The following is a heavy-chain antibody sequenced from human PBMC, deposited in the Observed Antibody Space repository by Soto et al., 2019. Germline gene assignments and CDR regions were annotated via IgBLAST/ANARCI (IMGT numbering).Heavy chain of an antibody. CDR2: IYYSGST. CDR1: GGSISSGGYY. CDR3: ARGCKLGYSYGQPKKNNWFDP. D-gene: IGHD5-18*01. J-gene: IGHJ5*02. Sequence: SETLSLTCTVSGGSISSGGYYWSWIRQHPGKGLEWIGYIYYSGSTYYNPSLKSRVTISVDTSKNQFSLKLSSVTAADTAVYYCARGCKLGYSYGQPKKNNWFDPWGQGTLVTVSS. V-gene: IGHV4-31*03.